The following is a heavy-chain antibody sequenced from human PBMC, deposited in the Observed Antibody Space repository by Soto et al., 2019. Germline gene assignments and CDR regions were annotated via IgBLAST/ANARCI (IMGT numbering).Heavy chain of an antibody. CDR3: ARDPLLRYFGDWFDP. CDR1: GGSFSGYY. D-gene: IGHD3-9*01. Sequence: PSETLSLTCAVYGGSFSGYYWSWIRQPPGKGLEWIGEINHSGSTNYNPSLKSRVTISVDTSKNQFSLKLSSVTAADTAVYYCARDPLLRYFGDWFDPWGQGTLVTVSS. CDR2: INHSGST. V-gene: IGHV4-34*01. J-gene: IGHJ5*02.